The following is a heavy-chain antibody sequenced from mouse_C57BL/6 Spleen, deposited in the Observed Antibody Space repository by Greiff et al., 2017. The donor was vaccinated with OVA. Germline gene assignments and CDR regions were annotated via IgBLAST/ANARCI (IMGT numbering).Heavy chain of an antibody. CDR1: GYAFTNYL. CDR2: INPGSGGT. J-gene: IGHJ2*01. CDR3: ARGRAGYYLDY. V-gene: IGHV1-54*01. D-gene: IGHD3-1*01. Sequence: QVQLQQSGAELVRPGTSVKVSCKASGYAFTNYLIEWVKQRPGQGLEWIGVINPGSGGTNYNEKFKGKATLTADKSSSTAYMQLSSLTSEDSAVYFCARGRAGYYLDYWGQGTTLTVSS.